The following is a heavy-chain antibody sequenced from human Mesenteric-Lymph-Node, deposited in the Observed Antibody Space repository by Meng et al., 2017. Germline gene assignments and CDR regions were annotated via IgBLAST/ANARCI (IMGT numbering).Heavy chain of an antibody. CDR3: ARGLDTMVRGVIIPPYYYYYGMDV. J-gene: IGHJ6*01. V-gene: IGHV3-33*01. Sequence: GESLKISCAASGFTFSSYGMHWVRQAPGKGLEWVAVIWYDGSNKYYADSVKGRFTISRDNAKNSLYLQMNSLRAEDTALYYCARGLDTMVRGVIIPPYYYYYGMDVWGQGTTVTVSS. D-gene: IGHD3-10*01. CDR2: IWYDGSNK. CDR1: GFTFSSYG.